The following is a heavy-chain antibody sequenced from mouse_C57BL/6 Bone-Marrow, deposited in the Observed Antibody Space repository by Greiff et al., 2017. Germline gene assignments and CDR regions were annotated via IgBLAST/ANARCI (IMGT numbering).Heavy chain of an antibody. CDR2: IDPYDGTT. CDR3: ARGGSYAMDY. CDR1: GYTFTSYW. J-gene: IGHJ4*01. V-gene: IGHV1-50*01. Sequence: QVQLQQPGAELVKPGASVKLSCKASGYTFTSYWVQWVKQRPGQGLEWIGEIDPYDGTTNYNQKFKGKATVTVDPSSSTAYMQLSSLTSEASAVYDCARGGSYAMDYWGQGTSVTVSS.